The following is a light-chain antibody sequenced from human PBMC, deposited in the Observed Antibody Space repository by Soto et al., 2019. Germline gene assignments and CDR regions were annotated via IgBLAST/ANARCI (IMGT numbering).Light chain of an antibody. V-gene: IGKV3-20*01. Sequence: EIVLTQSPGTLSSSLGERATLSCRASQSVSSSYLDCYQQKPGQAPSLLIYGASTRDTGIPDRFSGSGSGTDFTLTISRLEPEDFAVYYCQLYDNSLYTFGQGTNLDLK. CDR2: GAS. J-gene: IGKJ2*01. CDR3: QLYDNSLYT. CDR1: QSVSSSY.